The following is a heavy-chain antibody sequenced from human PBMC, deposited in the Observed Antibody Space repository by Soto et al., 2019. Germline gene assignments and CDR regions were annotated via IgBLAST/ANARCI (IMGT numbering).Heavy chain of an antibody. CDR2: IYWDDDT. V-gene: IGHV2-5*02. Sequence: QITWKDSGHTLVKPRQTLTLTCTFSGFSLSTSGVGVAWIRQHPGKALEWLALIYWDDDTRYSPSLKSTLTITKDTSKNQVGRTMTNMDPVDTAPYYFAHTMFSTTSFDYWGQGTLVTVSS. J-gene: IGHJ4*02. CDR1: GFSLSTSGVG. CDR3: AHTMFSTTSFDY. D-gene: IGHD3-10*02.